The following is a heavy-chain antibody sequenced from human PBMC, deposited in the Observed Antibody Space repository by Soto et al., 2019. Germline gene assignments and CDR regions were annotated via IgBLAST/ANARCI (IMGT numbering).Heavy chain of an antibody. Sequence: QVQLQESGPGLVKPSQTLSPTCTVSGGSISIGVYYWNWIRQHPGKGLEWIGYTYHTGSTYYNPSLESRVTISVDPSKNQFSLKLSSVTAADTAVYYCARIGNPDASLYFDYWGQGTLVTVSS. V-gene: IGHV4-31*03. CDR2: TYHTGST. CDR1: GGSISIGVYY. D-gene: IGHD2-2*01. CDR3: ARIGNPDASLYFDY. J-gene: IGHJ4*02.